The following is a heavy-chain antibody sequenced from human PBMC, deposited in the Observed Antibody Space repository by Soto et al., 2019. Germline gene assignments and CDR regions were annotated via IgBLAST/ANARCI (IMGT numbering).Heavy chain of an antibody. CDR2: ISDDGSNK. Sequence: VGSLRLSCASSVFTLSKYGMHCVRQAPGKWLEWVAVISDDGSNKYYADYVKGRLTISRDNSKNTLYLQMNSLRLEDTAVYYCAKEGGFRTQSPLYYYGMEVWGQGTTVIVSS. CDR3: AKEGGFRTQSPLYYYGMEV. CDR1: VFTLSKYG. J-gene: IGHJ6*01. V-gene: IGHV3-30*18. D-gene: IGHD6-25*01.